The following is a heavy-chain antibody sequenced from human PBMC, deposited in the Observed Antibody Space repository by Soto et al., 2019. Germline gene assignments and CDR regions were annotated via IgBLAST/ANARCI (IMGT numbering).Heavy chain of an antibody. CDR2: IYYSGST. D-gene: IGHD5-12*01. CDR1: GGSISSYY. CDR3: ARGPKSGDSGYDLGAFDI. Sequence: PSETLSLTCTVSGGSISSYYWSWILQPPWKGLEWIGYIYYSGSTNYNPSLKSRVTISVDTSKNQFSLKLSSVTAADTAVYYCARGPKSGDSGYDLGAFDIWGQGTMVTVSS. J-gene: IGHJ3*02. V-gene: IGHV4-59*01.